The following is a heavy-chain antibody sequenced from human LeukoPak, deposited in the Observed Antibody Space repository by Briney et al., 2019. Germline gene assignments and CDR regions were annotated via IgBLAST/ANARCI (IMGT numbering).Heavy chain of an antibody. J-gene: IGHJ3*02. V-gene: IGHV3-30*04. CDR2: ISFDGSNK. CDR1: GFTFSSYA. CDR3: ASLSGYYPYDAFDI. D-gene: IGHD3-22*01. Sequence: PGGSLRLSCAASGFTFSSYAMHWVRQAPGKGLEWVAVISFDGSNKYYADSVKGRFTISRDNSKNTLYLQMNSLRAEDTAVYYCASLSGYYPYDAFDIWGQGTMATVSS.